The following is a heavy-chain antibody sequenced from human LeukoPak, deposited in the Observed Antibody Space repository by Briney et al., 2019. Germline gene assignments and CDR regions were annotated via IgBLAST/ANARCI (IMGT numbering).Heavy chain of an antibody. CDR2: ISSSGSYI. J-gene: IGHJ5*02. CDR1: GFTFSSYS. CDR3: ARGGTSSTNTWFDP. D-gene: IGHD2-2*01. V-gene: IGHV3-21*01. Sequence: PGGSLRLSCAASGFTFSSYSINWVRQAPGNGLEWVSSISSSGSYIYYADSLKDRFTISRDNAKNSLYLQMNSLRAEDTAVYYCARGGTSSTNTWFDPWGQGTLVTVSS.